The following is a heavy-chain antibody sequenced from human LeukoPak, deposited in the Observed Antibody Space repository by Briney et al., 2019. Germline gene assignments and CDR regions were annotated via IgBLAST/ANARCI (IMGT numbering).Heavy chain of an antibody. V-gene: IGHV1-8*01. D-gene: IGHD6-19*01. Sequence: VASVKVSCEASGYTFTSYAINWVRQASGQGLEWMGWMNPNSGNTGYAQKFRGRVTMTRNTSINTAYMELRNLRSEDTAVYFCARGHNIGWYVLRFDP. CDR3: ARGHNIGWYVLRFDP. J-gene: IGHJ5*02. CDR2: MNPNSGNT. CDR1: GYTFTSYA.